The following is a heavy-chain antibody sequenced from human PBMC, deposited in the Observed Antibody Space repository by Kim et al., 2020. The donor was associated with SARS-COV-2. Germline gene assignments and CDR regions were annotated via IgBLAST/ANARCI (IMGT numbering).Heavy chain of an antibody. CDR3: AKEGYSFAHFDY. CDR2: VYASGSVT. CDR1: GFTFSSYA. V-gene: IGHV3-23*03. D-gene: IGHD5-18*01. J-gene: IGHJ4*02. Sequence: GGSLRLSCAASGFTFSSYAMSWVRQAPGKGLEWVSVVYASGSVTYYADSVKGRFTVSRDNSKNTLYLQMNSLRAEDTAIYYCAKEGYSFAHFDYWGQGNLVTVSS.